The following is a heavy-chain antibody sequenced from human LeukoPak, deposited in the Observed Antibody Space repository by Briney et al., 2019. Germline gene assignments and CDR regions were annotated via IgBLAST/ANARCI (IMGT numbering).Heavy chain of an antibody. Sequence: ASVKVSCKASGYTFTSYYLHWVRQAPGQGLEWMGLINPSGSSTSNTQKFQGRVTMTRDTSTSTVSMELSSLRSEDTAVYYCARGYCYNSNCYGNFDFWGQGTLVTVSS. CDR3: ARGYCYNSNCYGNFDF. D-gene: IGHD2-2*01. V-gene: IGHV1-46*01. J-gene: IGHJ4*02. CDR1: GYTFTSYY. CDR2: INPSGSST.